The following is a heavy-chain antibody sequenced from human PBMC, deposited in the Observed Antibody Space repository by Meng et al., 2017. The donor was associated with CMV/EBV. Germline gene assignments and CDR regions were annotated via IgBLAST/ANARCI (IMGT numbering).Heavy chain of an antibody. D-gene: IGHD6-6*01. J-gene: IGHJ6*02. V-gene: IGHV3-21*01. CDR3: AKGQVSLSSGMDV. CDR1: GFTFSSYS. Sequence: GGSLRLSCAASGFTFSSYSMNWVRQAPGKGLEWVSSISSSSSYIYYADSVKGRFTISRDNAKNSLYLQMNSLRAEDTAVYYCAKGQVSLSSGMDVWGQGTTVTVSS. CDR2: ISSSSSYI.